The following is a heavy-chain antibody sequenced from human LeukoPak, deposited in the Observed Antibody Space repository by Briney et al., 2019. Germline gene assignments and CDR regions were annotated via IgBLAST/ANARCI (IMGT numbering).Heavy chain of an antibody. CDR3: AKGRGPYCSSTSCMGIDY. V-gene: IGHV3-9*03. D-gene: IGHD2-2*01. Sequence: SLRLSCAASGFTFDDYAMHWVRQAPGKGLEWVSGISWNSGSIGYADSVKGRFTISRDNAKNSLYLQMNSLRAEDMALYYCAKGRGPYCSSTSCMGIDYWGQGTLVTVSS. CDR2: ISWNSGSI. J-gene: IGHJ4*02. CDR1: GFTFDDYA.